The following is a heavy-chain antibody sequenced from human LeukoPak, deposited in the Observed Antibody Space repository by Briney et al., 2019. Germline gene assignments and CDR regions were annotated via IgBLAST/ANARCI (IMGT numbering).Heavy chain of an antibody. CDR2: INSDGSST. V-gene: IGHV3-74*01. Sequence: GGSLRLSCAASGFTFSSYWMHWVRHAPGKGLVWVSRINSDGSSTRYADSVKGRFTISRDNAKNTLYLQMNSLRAEDTSVYYCARDRNTGSSYENLFEYWGQGSLVTVSS. J-gene: IGHJ4*02. CDR1: GFTFSSYW. CDR3: ARDRNTGSSYENLFEY. D-gene: IGHD1-26*01.